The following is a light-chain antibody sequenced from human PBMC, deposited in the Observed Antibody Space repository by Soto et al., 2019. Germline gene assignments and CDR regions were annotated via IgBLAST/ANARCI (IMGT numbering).Light chain of an antibody. CDR2: GAS. V-gene: IGKV3-20*01. CDR3: QHYGNSPLA. CDR1: QSVGTSY. J-gene: IGKJ4*01. Sequence: EIVLTQSPGTLSLSPGERATRSCRASQSVGTSYLAWYQQKPGQAPRLLIFGASSRATGIPDRFSGSGCGTDFTLTISRLEPEDFALYYCQHYGNSPLAFGGGTKVEIK.